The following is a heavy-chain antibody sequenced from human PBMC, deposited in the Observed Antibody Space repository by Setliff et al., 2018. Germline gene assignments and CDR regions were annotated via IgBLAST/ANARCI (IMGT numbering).Heavy chain of an antibody. J-gene: IGHJ4*02. CDR3: ARGVSSVSWTPRY. V-gene: IGHV4-39*01. CDR1: NGSISISDFY. D-gene: IGHD6-19*01. Sequence: SETLSLTCTVSNGSISISDFYWGWIRQSPGKGLEWIGSIYYTGDTWYKQSLAGRVTISVDTSKNQFSLGLTSVTAADTAVYYCARGVSSVSWTPRYWGRGILVTVSS. CDR2: IYYTGDT.